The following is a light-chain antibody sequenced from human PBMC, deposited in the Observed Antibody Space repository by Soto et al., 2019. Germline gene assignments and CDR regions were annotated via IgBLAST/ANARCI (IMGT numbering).Light chain of an antibody. CDR3: QKYNSVPRT. CDR1: QGISNY. V-gene: IGKV1-27*01. Sequence: DIQMTQSPSSLSASVGDRVTITCRASQGISNYLAWYQQKPGKVPKLLIYAASTLHSGVPSRFSGSGSGTDFTLTISTQQPEDVATYYCQKYNSVPRTFGGGTKVEIK. J-gene: IGKJ4*01. CDR2: AAS.